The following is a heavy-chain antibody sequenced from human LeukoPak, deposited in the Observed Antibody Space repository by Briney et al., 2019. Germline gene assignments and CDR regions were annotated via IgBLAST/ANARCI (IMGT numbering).Heavy chain of an antibody. D-gene: IGHD6-13*01. CDR1: GFTFSSYG. V-gene: IGHV3-23*01. Sequence: GGSLRLSCAASGFTFSSYGMSWVRQAPGKGLEWVSAISGSGGSTYYADSVKGRFTISRDNSKNTLHLQMNSLRAEDTAVYYCAKDGGSRWYFHFDYWGQGTLVTVSS. CDR3: AKDGGSRWYFHFDY. CDR2: ISGSGGST. J-gene: IGHJ4*02.